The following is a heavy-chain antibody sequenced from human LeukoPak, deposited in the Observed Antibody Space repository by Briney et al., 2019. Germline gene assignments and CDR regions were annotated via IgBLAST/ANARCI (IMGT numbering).Heavy chain of an antibody. D-gene: IGHD6-19*01. V-gene: IGHV3-7*01. CDR2: IKQDGCEK. J-gene: IGHJ4*02. CDR3: ARDRVAGTHDL. CDR1: GFTFSSYW. Sequence: PGGSLRLSCAASGFTFSSYWMSWVRQAPGKGLEWVANIKQDGCEKYYVDSMKGRFTISRDNAKNSLYLQMNSLRAEDTAVYYCARDRVAGTHDLWGQGTLVTVSS.